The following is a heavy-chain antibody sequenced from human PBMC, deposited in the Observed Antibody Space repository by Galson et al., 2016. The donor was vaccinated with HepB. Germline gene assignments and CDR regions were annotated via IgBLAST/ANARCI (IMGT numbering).Heavy chain of an antibody. D-gene: IGHD2-2*01. CDR3: AATPATPADCVVVPSAPLDN. Sequence: SLRLSCAASGFTFSSFAMSWVRQAPGKGLELVSSISGDGGFTIYEDSVEGRFTISGDNSKNTLYIQMNSLRAEDTAIYYCAATPATPADCVVVPSAPLDNWGQGTLVTVSS. CDR1: GFTFSSFA. CDR2: ISGDGGFT. J-gene: IGHJ4*02. V-gene: IGHV3-23*01.